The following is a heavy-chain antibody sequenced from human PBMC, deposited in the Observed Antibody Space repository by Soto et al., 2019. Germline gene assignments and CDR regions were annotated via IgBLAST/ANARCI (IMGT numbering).Heavy chain of an antibody. CDR2: IIDSGGST. J-gene: IGHJ6*02. Sequence: GGSLRLSCAASGFTFSSHAMSWVRQAPGKGLEWVSDIIDSGGSTYYADSVKGRFTISRDNSKSTLYLQMNSLRAEDTALYYCAKGRSYYYYYGVDVWGQGTTVTVS. V-gene: IGHV3-23*01. CDR1: GFTFSSHA. CDR3: AKGRSYYYYYGVDV.